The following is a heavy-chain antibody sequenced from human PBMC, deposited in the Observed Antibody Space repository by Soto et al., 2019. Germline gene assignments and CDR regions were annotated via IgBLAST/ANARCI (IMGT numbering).Heavy chain of an antibody. D-gene: IGHD1-1*01. CDR3: ATEGSKTTWNFDY. CDR2: VSPHGANT. J-gene: IGHJ4*02. CDR1: GFTFGSCG. Sequence: GGSLILSCVASGFTFGSCGMNWVRQAPGKGLEWVAGVSPHGANTYYADSVRGRFIISRDDSRNTVSLDMNSLRGDDSAVYYCATEGSKTTWNFDYWGQGTVATVSS. V-gene: IGHV3-23*01.